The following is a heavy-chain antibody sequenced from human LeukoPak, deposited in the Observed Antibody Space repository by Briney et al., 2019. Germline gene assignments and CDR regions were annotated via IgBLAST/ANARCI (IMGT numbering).Heavy chain of an antibody. J-gene: IGHJ4*02. Sequence: PSETLSLTCAVYGGSFSGYYWSWIRQPPGKGLEWIGEINHSGSTNYNPSLKSRVTISVDTSKNQFSLKLSSVTAEDTGIYYCARGRCRNSGCRPYFDYWGQGTQVTVSS. CDR2: INHSGST. CDR1: GGSFSGYY. D-gene: IGHD2/OR15-2a*01. CDR3: ARGRCRNSGCRPYFDY. V-gene: IGHV4-34*01.